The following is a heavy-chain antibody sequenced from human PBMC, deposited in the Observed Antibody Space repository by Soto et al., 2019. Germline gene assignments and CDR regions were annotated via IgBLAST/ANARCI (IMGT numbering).Heavy chain of an antibody. Sequence: GGSLRLSCAASGFTFDDYTMHWVRQAPGKGLEWVSLISWDGGSTYYADSVKGRFTISRDNSKNSLYLQMNSLGTEDTALYYCAKSFSGSGSYFGTWGQGTLVTAPQ. CDR1: GFTFDDYT. CDR3: AKSFSGSGSYFGT. V-gene: IGHV3-43*01. D-gene: IGHD3-10*01. J-gene: IGHJ4*02. CDR2: ISWDGGST.